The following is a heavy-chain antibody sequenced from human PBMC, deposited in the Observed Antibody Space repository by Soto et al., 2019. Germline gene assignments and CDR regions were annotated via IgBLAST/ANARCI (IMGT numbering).Heavy chain of an antibody. Sequence: QITLKESGPTLVKPTQTLTLTCTFSGFSLSTSGVAVGWIRQPPGKALEWLAVIYWDDDKRYSPSLKTRLTITKDTSKNQVVLTMTNMDPVDTATYNCAHRRVYYAMDVWGQGTTVTVSS. CDR1: GFSLSTSGVA. V-gene: IGHV2-5*02. CDR3: AHRRVYYAMDV. CDR2: IYWDDDK. J-gene: IGHJ6*02.